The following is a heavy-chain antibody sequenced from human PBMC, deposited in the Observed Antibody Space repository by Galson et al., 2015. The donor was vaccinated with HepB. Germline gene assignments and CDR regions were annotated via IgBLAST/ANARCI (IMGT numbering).Heavy chain of an antibody. CDR2: IIPILGIA. CDR1: GGTFSSYA. CDR3: ARVLNVRRGIAVAGSFDY. D-gene: IGHD6-19*01. V-gene: IGHV1-69*04. J-gene: IGHJ4*02. Sequence: SVKVSCKASGGTFSSYAISWVRQAPGQGLEWMGRIIPILGIANYAQKFQGRVTITADKSTSTAYMELSSLRSEDTAVYYCARVLNVRRGIAVAGSFDYWGQGTLVTVSS.